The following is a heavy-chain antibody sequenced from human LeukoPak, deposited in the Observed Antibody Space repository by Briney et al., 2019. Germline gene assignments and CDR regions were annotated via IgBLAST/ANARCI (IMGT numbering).Heavy chain of an antibody. Sequence: SETLSLTCTVSGGSMSSYYWTWVRQPPGKGLEWIGDIYYSGSTNYNPSLKSRVTISVDTSKNQFFLILSSVTAADTAVYYCARAYNGSYSYFDHWGQGTLVTVSS. CDR3: ARAYNGSYSYFDH. J-gene: IGHJ4*02. CDR2: IYYSGST. CDR1: GGSMSSYY. V-gene: IGHV4-59*01. D-gene: IGHD1-26*01.